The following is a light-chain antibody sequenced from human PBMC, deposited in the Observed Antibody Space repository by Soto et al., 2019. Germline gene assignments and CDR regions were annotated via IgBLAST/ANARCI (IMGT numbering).Light chain of an antibody. CDR3: AAWDDSLNGLV. CDR2: NNN. CDR1: SSNIGSNT. V-gene: IGLV1-44*01. J-gene: IGLJ1*01. Sequence: QSVLTQPPSASGTPGQRVTISCSGSSSNIGSNTVNWYQQLPGTAPKLLIYNNNQRPSGGPDLFFASNSVTSASLAISWLQPDDEADYYCAAWDDSLNGLVFGTGTKVTVL.